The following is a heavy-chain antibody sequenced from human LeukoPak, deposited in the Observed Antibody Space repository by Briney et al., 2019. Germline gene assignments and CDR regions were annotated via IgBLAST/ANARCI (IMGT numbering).Heavy chain of an antibody. CDR3: ARVDGDYVWGSYMSEAFDI. CDR1: GFTLSSSW. CDR2: INSDGSST. J-gene: IGHJ3*02. V-gene: IGHV3-74*01. D-gene: IGHD3-16*01. Sequence: GGSLRLSCAASGFTLSSSWMHWVRQAPGKGLVWVSRINSDGSSTSYADFVKGRFTISRDNAKNTLYLQMNSLRAEDTAVCYCARVDGDYVWGSYMSEAFDIWGQGTMVTVSS.